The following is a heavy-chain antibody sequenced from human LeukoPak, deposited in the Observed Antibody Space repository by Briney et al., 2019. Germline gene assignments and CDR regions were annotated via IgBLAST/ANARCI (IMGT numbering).Heavy chain of an antibody. Sequence: ASVKVSCKVSGYTLTELSMHWVRQAPGKGLEWMGGFDPEDGETIYAQKFQGRVTMTEDTSTDTAYMELSSLRSEDTAVYYCATRGFSPAPFDYWGQGTLVTVSS. CDR2: FDPEDGET. CDR3: ATRGFSPAPFDY. CDR1: GYTLTELS. D-gene: IGHD3-3*01. V-gene: IGHV1-24*01. J-gene: IGHJ4*02.